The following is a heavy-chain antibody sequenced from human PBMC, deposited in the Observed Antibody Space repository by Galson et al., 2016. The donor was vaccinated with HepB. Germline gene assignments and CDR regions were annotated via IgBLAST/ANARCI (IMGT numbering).Heavy chain of an antibody. J-gene: IGHJ6*02. Sequence: SLRLSCAASGFTVSSYSMNWVRQAPGKGLEWVSSMSSSGSTMYYADSVKGRFTISRDIAQNSLCLQMNSLRDEDTAVYYCAKDGGQQVVRWERLRKVYYYYAMDVWGQGTTVTVSS. V-gene: IGHV3-48*02. CDR1: GFTVSSYS. CDR2: MSSSGSTM. D-gene: IGHD4-23*01. CDR3: AKDGGQQVVRWERLRKVYYYYAMDV.